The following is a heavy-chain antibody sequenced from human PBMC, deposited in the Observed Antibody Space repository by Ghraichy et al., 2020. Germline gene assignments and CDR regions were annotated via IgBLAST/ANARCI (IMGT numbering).Heavy chain of an antibody. D-gene: IGHD2-21*02. CDR3: ARGRGFRIVLVTQRNYFDY. J-gene: IGHJ4*02. CDR1: GGSFSGYY. CDR2: INHSGSP. V-gene: IGHV4-34*01. Sequence: SETLSLTCAVHGGSFSGYYWSWIRQPPGKGLEWIGEINHSGSPNYNPSLKSRVTISVDTSKNQFSLKLNSVTAADTAVYYCARGRGFRIVLVTQRNYFDYWGQGTLVTVSS.